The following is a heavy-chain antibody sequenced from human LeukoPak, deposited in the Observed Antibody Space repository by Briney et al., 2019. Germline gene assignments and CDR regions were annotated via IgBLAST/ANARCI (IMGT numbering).Heavy chain of an antibody. V-gene: IGHV3-48*01. CDR2: ISSSSSTI. J-gene: IGHJ6*03. CDR3: AREILTVSSGSYHTGYYYYYYMDV. D-gene: IGHD1-26*01. CDR1: GFTFSSYS. Sequence: PGGSLRLSCAASGFTFSSYSMNWVRQAPGKGLEWVSYISSSSSTIYYADSVKGRFTISRDNAKNSLYLQMNSLRAEDTAVYYCAREILTVSSGSYHTGYYYYYYMDVWGKGTTVTVSS.